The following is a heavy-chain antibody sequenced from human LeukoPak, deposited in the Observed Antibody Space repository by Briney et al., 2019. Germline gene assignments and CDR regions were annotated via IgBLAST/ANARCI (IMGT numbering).Heavy chain of an antibody. CDR2: IYHSGST. CDR3: ALYYDILTGYY. Sequence: SETLSLTCAVYGGSFSGYYWSWIRQPPGKGLEWIGSIYHSGSTYYNPSLKSRVTISVDTSKNQFSLKLSSVTAADTAVYYCALYYDILTGYYWGQGTLVTVSS. V-gene: IGHV4-34*01. J-gene: IGHJ4*02. CDR1: GGSFSGYY. D-gene: IGHD3-9*01.